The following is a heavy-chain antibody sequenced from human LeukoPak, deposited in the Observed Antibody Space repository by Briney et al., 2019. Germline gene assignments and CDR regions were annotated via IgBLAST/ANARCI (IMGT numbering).Heavy chain of an antibody. Sequence: GGSLRLSCAASGFSFSAYAMHWVRQSPGKGLEWVAFIRDDGSGEYYGDSVKGRFTISRDNSKNTLYLQMRSLRADDSAAYYCAKEDAPLGGRPNNWGQGTLVTVSS. J-gene: IGHJ4*02. CDR2: IRDDGSGE. D-gene: IGHD3-16*01. CDR3: AKEDAPLGGRPNN. V-gene: IGHV3-30*02. CDR1: GFSFSAYA.